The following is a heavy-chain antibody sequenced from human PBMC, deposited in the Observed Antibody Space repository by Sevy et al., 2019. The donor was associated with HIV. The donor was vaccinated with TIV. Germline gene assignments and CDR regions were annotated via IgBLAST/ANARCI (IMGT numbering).Heavy chain of an antibody. V-gene: IGHV3-30-3*01. CDR2: ISYDGSNK. D-gene: IGHD6-19*01. CDR3: ARVAYSSGWFDY. Sequence: GGSLRLSCAASGFTFSSYAMHWVRQAPGKGLEGVAVISYDGSNKYYADSVKGRFTISRDNSKNTLYLQMNSLRAEDTAVYYCARVAYSSGWFDYWGQGTLVTVSS. J-gene: IGHJ4*02. CDR1: GFTFSSYA.